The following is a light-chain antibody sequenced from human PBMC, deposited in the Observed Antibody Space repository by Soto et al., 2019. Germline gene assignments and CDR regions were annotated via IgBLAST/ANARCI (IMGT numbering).Light chain of an antibody. CDR2: GAS. CDR1: QTVSSNY. V-gene: IGKV3-20*01. J-gene: IGKJ5*01. Sequence: EIIFTQSPNTLSLSPVERATLSCAASQTVSSNYLAWCQQRPGQAPRLLIYGASTRAAGIPDRFSGSGSGTDFTLTITRLEPEDSAVYFCQQYTGPPTTFGQGTRLEIK. CDR3: QQYTGPPTT.